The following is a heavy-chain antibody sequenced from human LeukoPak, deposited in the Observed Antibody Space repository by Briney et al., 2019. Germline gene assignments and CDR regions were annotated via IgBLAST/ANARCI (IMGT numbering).Heavy chain of an antibody. Sequence: GGSLRLSCSASGFTFSRYFMHWLRQAPAKGLAGVACVRYDGRNKYYADSVKGRFTISRDNSKNPLYLQMNSLSAEDTAVYYCAKDHQGDSSGWYVFGYWGQGTLVTVSS. V-gene: IGHV3-30*02. CDR1: GFTFSRYF. J-gene: IGHJ4*02. D-gene: IGHD6-19*01. CDR2: VRYDGRNK. CDR3: AKDHQGDSSGWYVFGY.